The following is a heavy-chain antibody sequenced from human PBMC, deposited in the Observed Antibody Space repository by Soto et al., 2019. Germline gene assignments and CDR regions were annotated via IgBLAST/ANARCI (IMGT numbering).Heavy chain of an antibody. CDR2: ISALSGNP. D-gene: IGHD3-10*01. V-gene: IGHV1-18*01. Sequence: QVQLVQSGAEVKKPGASVKVSCKASGYTFTSYGINSVRQAPGQGLEWMGGISALSGNPNYAQKFQGRVTMTRDTSTSTAYMELRSLRSDDTAVYCFASVVRAVTAHWFEPWGHRILVTVS. CDR1: GYTFTSYG. J-gene: IGHJ5*02. CDR3: ASVVRAVTAHWFEP.